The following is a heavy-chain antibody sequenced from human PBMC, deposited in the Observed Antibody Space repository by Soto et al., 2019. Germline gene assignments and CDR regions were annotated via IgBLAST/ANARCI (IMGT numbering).Heavy chain of an antibody. D-gene: IGHD2-15*01. V-gene: IGHV3-48*02. CDR1: GFTFSSYS. Sequence: GGSLRLSCAASGFTFSSYSMNWVRQAPGKGLEWVSYISSSSTIYYADSVKGRFTISRDNAKNSLYLQMNSLRDEDTAVYYCARVHGGNPGLPPANSIDYWGQGTLVTVSS. CDR3: ARVHGGNPGLPPANSIDY. CDR2: ISSSSTI. J-gene: IGHJ4*02.